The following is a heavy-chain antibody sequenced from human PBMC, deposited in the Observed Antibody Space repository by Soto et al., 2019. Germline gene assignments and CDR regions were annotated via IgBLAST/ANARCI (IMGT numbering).Heavy chain of an antibody. J-gene: IGHJ4*02. CDR1: GFTFNTHG. V-gene: IGHV1-18*01. CDR2: NSALNGKT. D-gene: IGHD1-26*01. Sequence: QGYLVQSGAEVKRPGASVRVSCKTSGFTFNTHGFSWVRQDPGQGLEWMGWNSALNGKTFYAHNFQDRVIMTTDTSSSTAYMELRGLKSDDTAVYYCAAATSIALGFRYLGQGTLVTVSS. CDR3: AAATSIALGFRY.